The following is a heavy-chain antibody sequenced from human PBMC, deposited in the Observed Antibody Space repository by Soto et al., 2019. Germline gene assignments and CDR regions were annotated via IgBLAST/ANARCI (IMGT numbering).Heavy chain of an antibody. V-gene: IGHV6-1*01. Sequence: SQTLSLTCAISGDSVSSNSAAWNWIRQSPSRGLEWLGKTYYRSKWYHDYAVSVESQITFNPDTSKNQFSLHLNPVTPEDTAVYYCARYSSPLGQYAFDIWGQGTMVTVS. CDR1: GDSVSSNSAA. D-gene: IGHD6-13*01. CDR2: TYYRSKWYH. J-gene: IGHJ3*02. CDR3: ARYSSPLGQYAFDI.